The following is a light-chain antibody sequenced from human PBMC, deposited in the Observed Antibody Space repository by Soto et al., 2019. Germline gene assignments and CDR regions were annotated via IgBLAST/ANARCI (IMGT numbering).Light chain of an antibody. Sequence: IVLTQSPGTLSLSPGERATLSCRASQSVSSSYLAWYQHKPGQAPRLLMYGTSSRATGILDRFSDSGSGTDFTLTISRLEPEDFAVYYCQQYDTSPETFGQGTKV. CDR1: QSVSSSY. V-gene: IGKV3-20*01. CDR2: GTS. J-gene: IGKJ1*01. CDR3: QQYDTSPET.